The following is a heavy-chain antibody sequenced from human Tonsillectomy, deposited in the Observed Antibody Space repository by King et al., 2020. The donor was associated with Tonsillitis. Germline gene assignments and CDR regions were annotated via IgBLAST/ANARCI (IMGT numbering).Heavy chain of an antibody. J-gene: IGHJ6*02. D-gene: IGHD4-23*01. CDR3: AREGGATVVTTYYYYGMDV. CDR2: IYYSAST. V-gene: IGHV4-59*01. CDR1: GGSISSYY. Sequence: VQLQESGPGLVKPSETLSLTCTVSGGSISSYYWSWIRQPPGKGLEWIGYIYYSASTNYNPSLKSRVTISVDTSKNQFSLKLSSVTAADTAVYYCAREGGATVVTTYYYYGMDVWGQGTTVTVSS.